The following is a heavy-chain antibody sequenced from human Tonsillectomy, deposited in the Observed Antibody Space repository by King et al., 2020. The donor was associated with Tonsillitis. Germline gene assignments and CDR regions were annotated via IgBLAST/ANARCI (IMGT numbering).Heavy chain of an antibody. Sequence: EVQLVESGGGLVQPGRSLRLSCAASGFTFDDHAMHWVRQAPGKDLEWVSGISWNSGSITYADFVKGRFTISRDNAKNSLYLQLNSLRAEDTALYYCARDTRYNWNYVDYWGQGTMVTVSS. J-gene: IGHJ4*02. CDR3: ARDTRYNWNYVDY. CDR2: ISWNSGSI. V-gene: IGHV3-9*01. CDR1: GFTFDDHA. D-gene: IGHD1-20*01.